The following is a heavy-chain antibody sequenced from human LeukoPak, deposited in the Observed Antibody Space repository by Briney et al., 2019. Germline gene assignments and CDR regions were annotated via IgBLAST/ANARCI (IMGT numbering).Heavy chain of an antibody. CDR3: RASDAQGRGFDF. V-gene: IGHV3-53*05. Sequence: PGGSLRLSCAASGFTVSSHYMSWFRQAPGKGLEWVSAIYTDGRTFYADAAKGRFTISRDNPKNTLYLQMNSLRAEDTAVYYCRASDAQGRGFDFWGQGTLVTVSS. CDR1: GFTVSSHY. J-gene: IGHJ4*02. D-gene: IGHD2-15*01. CDR2: IYTDGRT.